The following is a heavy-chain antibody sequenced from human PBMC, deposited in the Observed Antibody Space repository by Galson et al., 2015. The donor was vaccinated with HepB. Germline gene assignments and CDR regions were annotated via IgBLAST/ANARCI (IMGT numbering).Heavy chain of an antibody. CDR2: TNPSGGST. D-gene: IGHD3-3*01. CDR3: AREGFLEWSQVGGVYYYMDV. V-gene: IGHV1-46*03. CDR1: GYTFTSYY. J-gene: IGHJ6*03. Sequence: SVKVSCKASGYTFTSYYMHWVRQAPGQGLEWMGITNPSGGSTSYAQKFQGRVTMTRDTSTSTIYMELSSLRSEDTAVYYCAREGFLEWSQVGGVYYYMDVWGKGTTVTVSS.